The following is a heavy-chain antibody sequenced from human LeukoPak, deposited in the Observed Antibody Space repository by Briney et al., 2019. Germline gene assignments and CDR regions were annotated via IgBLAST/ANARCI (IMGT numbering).Heavy chain of an antibody. CDR1: GGSISSNY. D-gene: IGHD2-21*01. CDR3: ARHTGDYAFDI. J-gene: IGHJ3*02. V-gene: IGHV4-59*01. Sequence: SETLSLTCTVSGGSISSNYWIWVRQPPGKGPEWFGSVYYSGNTNYNPSLKSRVTISLDTSKNQFSLKLSSVTAADTAVYYCARHTGDYAFDIWGQGTMVTVS. CDR2: VYYSGNT.